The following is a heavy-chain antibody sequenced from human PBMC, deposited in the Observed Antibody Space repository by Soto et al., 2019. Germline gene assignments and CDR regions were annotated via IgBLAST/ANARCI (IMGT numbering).Heavy chain of an antibody. D-gene: IGHD2-2*01. CDR3: ARVVPAAIGGSYFDY. CDR1: GGSISSYY. CDR2: IYYSGST. J-gene: IGHJ4*02. Sequence: SETLSLTCTVSGGSISSYYWSWIRQPPGKGLEWIGYIYYSGSTNYTPSLKSRVTISVDTSKNQFSLKLSSVTAADTAVYYCARVVPAAIGGSYFDYWGQGTLVTVSS. V-gene: IGHV4-59*01.